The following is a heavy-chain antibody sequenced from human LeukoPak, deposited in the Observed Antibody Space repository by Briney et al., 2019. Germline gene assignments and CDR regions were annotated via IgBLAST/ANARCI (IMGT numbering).Heavy chain of an antibody. Sequence: GGSLRLSCAASGFTFSSYSMNWVRQAPGKGLEWVSYISSSSRTIYYADSVKGRFTISRDNAKNSLYLQMNSLRAEDTAVYYCANHPYYYGSGSYISPFDYWGQGTLVTVSS. CDR3: ANHPYYYGSGSYISPFDY. V-gene: IGHV3-48*01. J-gene: IGHJ4*02. D-gene: IGHD3-10*01. CDR1: GFTFSSYS. CDR2: ISSSSRTI.